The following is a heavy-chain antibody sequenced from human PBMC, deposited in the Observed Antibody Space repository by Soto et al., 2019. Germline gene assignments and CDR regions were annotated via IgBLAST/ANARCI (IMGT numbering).Heavy chain of an antibody. CDR3: ARDDYGGNSSYYYGMDV. CDR1: GYTFTGYY. V-gene: IGHV1-2*04. CDR2: INPNSGGT. Sequence: GPVKVSCKASGYTFTGYYMHWVRQAPGQGLEWMGWINPNSGGTNYAQKFQGWVTMTRDTSISTAYMELSRLRSDDTAVYYCARDDYGGNSSYYYGMDVWGQGNTVTV. D-gene: IGHD4-17*01. J-gene: IGHJ6*02.